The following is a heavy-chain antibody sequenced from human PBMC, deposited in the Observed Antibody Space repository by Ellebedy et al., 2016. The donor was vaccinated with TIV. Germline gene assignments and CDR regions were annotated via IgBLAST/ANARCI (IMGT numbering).Heavy chain of an antibody. Sequence: ASVKVSCXASGYTFTGYYMHWVRQAPGQGLEWMGWISAYNGNTNYAQKLQGRVTMTTDTSTSTAYMELRSLRSDDTAVYYCARGRGSSGRYGMDVWGQGTTVTVSS. CDR3: ARGRGSSGRYGMDV. CDR1: GYTFTGYY. J-gene: IGHJ6*02. D-gene: IGHD6-19*01. CDR2: ISAYNGNT. V-gene: IGHV1-18*04.